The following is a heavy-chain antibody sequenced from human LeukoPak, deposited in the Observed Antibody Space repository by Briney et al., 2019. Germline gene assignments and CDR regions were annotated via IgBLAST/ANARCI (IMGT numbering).Heavy chain of an antibody. CDR1: GGSISSSSYY. Sequence: NASETLSLTCTVSGGSISSSSYYWGWIRQPPGKGLEWIGSIYNSGSTNYSPSLKSRVTISVDTSKNQFSLKLSSVTAADTAVYYCARFKRAGGWSYFDYWGQGTLVTVSS. J-gene: IGHJ4*02. CDR2: IYNSGST. V-gene: IGHV4-39*07. CDR3: ARFKRAGGWSYFDY. D-gene: IGHD6-19*01.